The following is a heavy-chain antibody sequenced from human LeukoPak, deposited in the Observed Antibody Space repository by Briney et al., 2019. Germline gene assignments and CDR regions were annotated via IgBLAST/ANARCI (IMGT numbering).Heavy chain of an antibody. D-gene: IGHD2-15*01. CDR1: GGSISSYY. CDR2: IYYSGST. V-gene: IGHV4-59*08. CDR3: ARRDCSGGSCTEGY. Sequence: SETLSLTCTDSGGSISSYYWSWIRQPPGKGLEWIGYIYYSGSTNYTPSLKSRVTISVDTSKNQFSLKLSSVTAADTAVYYCARRDCSGGSCTEGYWGQGTLVTVSS. J-gene: IGHJ4*02.